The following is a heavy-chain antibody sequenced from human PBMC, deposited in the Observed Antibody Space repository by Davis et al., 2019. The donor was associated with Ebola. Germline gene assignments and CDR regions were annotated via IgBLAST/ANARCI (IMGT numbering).Heavy chain of an antibody. V-gene: IGHV5-51*01. CDR1: GYSFTNCW. D-gene: IGHD6-13*01. CDR3: LRQAYSSTWLI. CDR2: INPGDPET. J-gene: IGHJ3*02. Sequence: GESLKISCKSSGYSFTNCWIGWVRQMPGKGLEWMGIINPGDPETRYSPSFEGQVTISADKSISTAYLQWSSLKASDTATYYCLRQAYSSTWLIWGQGTMVTVSS.